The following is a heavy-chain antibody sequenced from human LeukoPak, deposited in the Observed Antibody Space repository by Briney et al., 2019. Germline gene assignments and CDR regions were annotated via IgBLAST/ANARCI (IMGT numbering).Heavy chain of an antibody. CDR3: ARDGATGELPDWFDP. D-gene: IGHD1-26*01. CDR2: INPSGGST. V-gene: IGHV1-46*01. CDR1: GYTFTSYY. J-gene: IGHJ5*02. Sequence: ASVKVSCKASGYTFTSYYMHWVRQAPGQGLEWMGIINPSGGSTSYAQKFQGRVTMTRDTSTSTVYMELSSLRSEDTALYYCARDGATGELPDWFDPWGQGTLVTVSS.